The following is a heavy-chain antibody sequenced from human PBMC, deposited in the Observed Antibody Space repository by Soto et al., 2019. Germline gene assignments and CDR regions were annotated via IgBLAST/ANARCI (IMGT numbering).Heavy chain of an antibody. CDR2: ISCDSTGR. V-gene: IGHV3-9*01. CDR1: GFIFSDYA. CDR3: VKVLPGCTDNAFDS. J-gene: IGHJ3*02. D-gene: IGHD6-19*01. Sequence: EVQLVESGGGLVQPGRSLRLSCEASGFIFSDYAMPWVRQIPGKGLEWVSGISCDSTGRGYAASVKGRFTISRDNAKNSLSVQMNSLRPEDTALYYCVKVLPGCTDNAFDSWGQGTMVIVSS.